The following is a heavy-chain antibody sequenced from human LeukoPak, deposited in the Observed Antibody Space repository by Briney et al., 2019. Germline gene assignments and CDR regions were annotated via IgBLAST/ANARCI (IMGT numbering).Heavy chain of an antibody. CDR2: ISSSSSYI. Sequence: VKPGGSLRPSCAASGFTFSSYSMNWVRQAPGKGLEWVSSISSSSSYIYYADSVKGRFTISRDNAKNSLYLQMNSLRAEDTAVYYCARDTSRGGYNFVDYWGQGTLVTVSS. CDR1: GFTFSSYS. V-gene: IGHV3-21*01. D-gene: IGHD5-24*01. CDR3: ARDTSRGGYNFVDY. J-gene: IGHJ4*02.